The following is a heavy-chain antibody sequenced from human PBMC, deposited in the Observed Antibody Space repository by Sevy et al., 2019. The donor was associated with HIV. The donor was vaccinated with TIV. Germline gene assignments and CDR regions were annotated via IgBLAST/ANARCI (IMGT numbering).Heavy chain of an antibody. V-gene: IGHV3-23*01. Sequence: QLGGSLRLSCAASGFTFSSYAMSWVRQPPGKGLEWVSSISGSGGSTYYADSVKGRFTISRDNSKNTLYLQMNSLRAEDTAVYYCAKAVGIAVAGSFFIDYWGQGALVTVSS. CDR1: GFTFSSYA. J-gene: IGHJ4*02. D-gene: IGHD6-19*01. CDR2: ISGSGGST. CDR3: AKAVGIAVAGSFFIDY.